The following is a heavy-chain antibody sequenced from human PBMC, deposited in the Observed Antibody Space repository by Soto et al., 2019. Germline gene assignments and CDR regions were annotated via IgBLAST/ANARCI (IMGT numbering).Heavy chain of an antibody. Sequence: QVQLDESGPGLVQPSQTLSLSCTVSGASVSTGVYYWTWIRQHPGKGLEWIGYIDNSGSTYYNPSLTGRVDISVDTSKNQFSLNLQYVTAADTAFYYCAGAVSDFDVRRYWTSYFDQWGQGILVTVSS. V-gene: IGHV4-31*03. CDR3: AGAVSDFDVRRYWTSYFDQ. J-gene: IGHJ4*02. CDR1: GASVSTGVYY. CDR2: IDNSGST. D-gene: IGHD3-10*02.